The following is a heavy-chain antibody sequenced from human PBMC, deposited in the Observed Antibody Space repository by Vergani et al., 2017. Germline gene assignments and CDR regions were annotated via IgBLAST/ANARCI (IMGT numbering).Heavy chain of an antibody. CDR1: GYTFTSYG. CDR2: IIPIFGTA. Sequence: QVPLVQSGAEVKKPGASVKVSCKASGYTFTSYGISWVRQAPGQGLEWMGGIIPIFGTANYAQKFQGRVTITADESTSTAYMELSSLRSEDTAVYYCAAAAGVGYYFDYWGQGTLVTVSS. V-gene: IGHV1-69*13. D-gene: IGHD6-13*01. CDR3: AAAAGVGYYFDY. J-gene: IGHJ4*02.